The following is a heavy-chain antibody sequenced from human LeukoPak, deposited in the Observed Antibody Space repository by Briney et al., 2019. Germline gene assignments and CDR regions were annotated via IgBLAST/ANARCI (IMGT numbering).Heavy chain of an antibody. J-gene: IGHJ4*02. V-gene: IGHV3-23*01. D-gene: IGHD3-10*01. Sequence: GGSLRLSCAASGLTFGSCAMSWVREAPGKGLEWVSNIGGSGGGTSYADSVKGRFTISRDNSKNTLYVQIDSLRADDTAIYYCAARCSSRSYYWGQGTLVTVSS. CDR2: IGGSGGGT. CDR1: GLTFGSCA. CDR3: AARCSSRSYY.